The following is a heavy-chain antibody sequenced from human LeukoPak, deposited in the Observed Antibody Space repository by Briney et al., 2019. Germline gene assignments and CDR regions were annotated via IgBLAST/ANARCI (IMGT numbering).Heavy chain of an antibody. V-gene: IGHV4-59*01. CDR1: GGSIATYY. Sequence: SATLSLTXTVSGGSIATYYWSWIRQSPGKGLEWIAYIYYGGTNYNPSLKSRVTISVDTSKNQFSLNLRSATAADTAVYYCARGDGYNSGYFEYWGQGTLVTVSS. CDR3: ARGDGYNSGYFEY. J-gene: IGHJ4*02. CDR2: IYYGGT. D-gene: IGHD5-24*01.